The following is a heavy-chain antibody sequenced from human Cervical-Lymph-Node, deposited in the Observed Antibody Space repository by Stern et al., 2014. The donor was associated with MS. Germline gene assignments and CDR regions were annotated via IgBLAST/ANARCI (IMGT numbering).Heavy chain of an antibody. V-gene: IGHV3-9*01. J-gene: IGHJ4*02. D-gene: IGHD3-3*01. CDR1: GFTFDDYA. CDR3: AKGSGGSGYYPVALDY. Sequence: EVQLVESGGGLVQPGRSRRLSCAASGFTFDDYAMHWVRQAPGKGLEWVSGITWNSVSVGYADSVKGRFTISRDNAKNSLYLQMNSLRGDDTALYYCAKGSGGSGYYPVALDYWGQGTLVTVSS. CDR2: ITWNSVSV.